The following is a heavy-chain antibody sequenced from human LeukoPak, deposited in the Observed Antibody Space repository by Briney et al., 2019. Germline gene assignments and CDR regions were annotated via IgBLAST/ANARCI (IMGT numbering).Heavy chain of an antibody. CDR1: GFTFSSYA. CDR3: AKDLRSYYGDYYMDV. CDR2: ISYDGSNK. Sequence: GGSLRLSCAASGFTFSSYAMHWVRQAPGKGLEWVAVISYDGSNKYYADSVKGRFTISRDNSKNTLYLQMNSLRAEDTAVYYCAKDLRSYYGDYYMDVWGKGTTVTVSS. J-gene: IGHJ6*03. D-gene: IGHD4-11*01. V-gene: IGHV3-30*04.